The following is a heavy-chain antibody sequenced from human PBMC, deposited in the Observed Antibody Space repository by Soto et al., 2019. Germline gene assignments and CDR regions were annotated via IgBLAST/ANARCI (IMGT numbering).Heavy chain of an antibody. V-gene: IGHV3-23*01. J-gene: IGHJ1*01. CDR3: AKDGISVDIVVVPAAVEYFQH. CDR2: ISGSGGST. Sequence: GGSLRLSCAASGFTFSSYAMSWVRQAPGKGLEWVSAISGSGGSTYYADSVKGRFTISRDNSKNTLYLQMNSLRAEDTAVYYCAKDGISVDIVVVPAAVEYFQHWGQGTLVTVSS. D-gene: IGHD2-2*01. CDR1: GFTFSSYA.